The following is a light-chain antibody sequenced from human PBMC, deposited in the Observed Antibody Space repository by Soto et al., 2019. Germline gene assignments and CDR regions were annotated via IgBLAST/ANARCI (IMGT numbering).Light chain of an antibody. V-gene: IGKV3-20*01. CDR2: RAS. CDR1: QSVGNRY. J-gene: IGKJ2*03. Sequence: EIVLTQSPGTLSLSPGERATLSCRASQSVGNRYLAWYQQRPGQAPRLLIYRASTRANGIPDRFSGSGSGTDFTLIISRLEPEDFAVYYCQQYGRSPPYSFGQGTKLEI. CDR3: QQYGRSPPYS.